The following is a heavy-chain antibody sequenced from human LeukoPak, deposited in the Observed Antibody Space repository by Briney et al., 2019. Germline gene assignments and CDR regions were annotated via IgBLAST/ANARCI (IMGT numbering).Heavy chain of an antibody. CDR1: GGSISSGGYS. D-gene: IGHD4-17*01. Sequence: PSETLSLTCAVSGGSISSGGYSWSWIRQPPGKGLEWIGYIYHSGSTYYNPSLKSRVTISVDRSKNQFSLKLSSVTAADTAVYYCARSVTTHDYGDYYFDYWGQGTLVTVSS. CDR2: IYHSGST. V-gene: IGHV4-30-2*01. J-gene: IGHJ4*02. CDR3: ARSVTTHDYGDYYFDY.